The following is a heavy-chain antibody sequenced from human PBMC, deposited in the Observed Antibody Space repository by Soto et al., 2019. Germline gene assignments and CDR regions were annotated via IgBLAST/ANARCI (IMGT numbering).Heavy chain of an antibody. V-gene: IGHV3-30*18. J-gene: IGHJ3*02. Sequence: TGGSLRLSCAASGFTFSSYGMHSVRQAPGKGLEWVAVISYDGSNKYYADSVKGRFTISRDNSKNTLYLQMNSLRAEDTAGYYCAKDMQGDAFDIWGQGTMVTVSS. CDR1: GFTFSSYG. CDR3: AKDMQGDAFDI. D-gene: IGHD2-2*01. CDR2: ISYDGSNK.